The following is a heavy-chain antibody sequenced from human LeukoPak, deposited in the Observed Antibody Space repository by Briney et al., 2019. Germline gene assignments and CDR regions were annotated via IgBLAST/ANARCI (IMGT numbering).Heavy chain of an antibody. CDR2: IKKDGSEK. CDR1: GFTFSNYW. CDR3: ALYSSGYSYYFDY. V-gene: IGHV3-7*01. D-gene: IGHD3-22*01. J-gene: IGHJ4*02. Sequence: GGSLRLACAASGFTFSNYWMSWDRQAQGKGLEWVANIKKDGSEKYYGDSVKGRFTISRDNAKNSLYLQMNSLRAEDTAVYYCALYSSGYSYYFDYWGQGTLVTVSS.